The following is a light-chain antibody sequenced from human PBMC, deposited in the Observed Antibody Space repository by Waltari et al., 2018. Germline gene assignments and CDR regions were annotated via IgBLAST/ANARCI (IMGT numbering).Light chain of an antibody. J-gene: IGLJ2*01. CDR2: DVN. V-gene: IGLV2-8*01. CDR1: SGAVGGSDF. CDR3: SSPSTNNVFV. Sequence: QSALTQPASVSASPGQSVTISCTGTSGAVGGSDFVSWYQPHPGRAPNVLIYDVNHRPSGIPDRFSGSKSGNTASLTISGLQAEDDADYYCSSPSTNNVFVFGGGTKVTVL.